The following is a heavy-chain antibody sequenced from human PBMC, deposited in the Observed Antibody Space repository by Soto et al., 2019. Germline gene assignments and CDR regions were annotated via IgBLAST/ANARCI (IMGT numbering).Heavy chain of an antibody. CDR3: ARTRGYGGYDP. D-gene: IGHD5-12*01. CDR1: GGSISSGGYS. Sequence: TLSLTCAVSGGSISSGGYSWSWIRQPPGKGLEWIGYIYHSGSTYYNPSLKSRVTISVDRSKNQFSLKLSSVTAADTAVYYCARTRGYGGYDPWGQGTLVTVSS. J-gene: IGHJ5*02. V-gene: IGHV4-30-2*01. CDR2: IYHSGST.